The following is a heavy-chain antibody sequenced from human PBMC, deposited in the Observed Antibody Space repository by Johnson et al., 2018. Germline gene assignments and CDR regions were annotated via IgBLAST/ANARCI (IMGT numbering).Heavy chain of an antibody. D-gene: IGHD3/OR15-3a*01. J-gene: IGHJ4*02. CDR2: IVSGSGGST. CDR1: GFTFSDYY. CDR3: AKSWDRCGTGCQYDY. V-gene: IGHV3-23*04. Sequence: VRLVQSGGGLVKPGGSLRLSCAASGFTFSDYYMSWVRQAPGKGLEWVSGIVSGSGGSTFYADSVKGRFTISRDNSKNTLYLQMNTLRAEDPALYYCAKSWDRCGTGCQYDYWGQGTLVTVSS.